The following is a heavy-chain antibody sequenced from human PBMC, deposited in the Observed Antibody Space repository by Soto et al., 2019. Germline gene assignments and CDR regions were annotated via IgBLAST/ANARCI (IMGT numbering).Heavy chain of an antibody. D-gene: IGHD3-10*01. CDR1: GGSISSYY. CDR3: ATGGSGSYYLFFDY. CDR2: IYYSGST. V-gene: IGHV4-59*01. J-gene: IGHJ4*02. Sequence: SETLSLTCTASGGSISSYYWSWIRQPPGKGLEWIGYIYYSGSTNYNPSLKSRVTISVDTSKNQFSLKLSSVTAADTAVYYCATGGSGSYYLFFDYWGQGTLVTVSS.